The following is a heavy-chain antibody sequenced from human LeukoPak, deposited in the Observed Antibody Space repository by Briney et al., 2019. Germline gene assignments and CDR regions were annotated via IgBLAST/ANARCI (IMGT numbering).Heavy chain of an antibody. CDR3: ARGRKLELRQLSRYYYSGMDV. D-gene: IGHD1-7*01. CDR1: GGSFSGYY. CDR2: INHSGST. Sequence: SETLSLTCAVYGGSFSGYYWSWIRQPPGKGLEWIGEINHSGSTNYNPSLKSRVTISVDTSKNQFSLKLSSVTAADTAVYYCARGRKLELRQLSRYYYSGMDVWGQGTTVTVSS. V-gene: IGHV4-34*01. J-gene: IGHJ6*02.